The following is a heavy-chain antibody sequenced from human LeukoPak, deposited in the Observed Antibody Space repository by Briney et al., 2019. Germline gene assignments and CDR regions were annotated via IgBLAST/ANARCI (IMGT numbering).Heavy chain of an antibody. D-gene: IGHD4-11*01. Sequence: GGSLRLSCAASGFIFSHYAMHWVRQAPGKGLEYVSAISSNGGNTYYADSVKGRFTISRDNSKNTLYLQMGSLRGEDMAVYYCARDFRDYGNYALPSSFDYWGQGTLVTVSS. V-gene: IGHV3-64*02. J-gene: IGHJ4*02. CDR2: ISSNGGNT. CDR3: ARDFRDYGNYALPSSFDY. CDR1: GFIFSHYA.